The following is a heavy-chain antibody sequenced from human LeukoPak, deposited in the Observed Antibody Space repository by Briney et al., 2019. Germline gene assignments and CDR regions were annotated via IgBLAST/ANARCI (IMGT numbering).Heavy chain of an antibody. J-gene: IGHJ3*02. D-gene: IGHD4-23*01. Sequence: GRSLRLSCAASGFTFSSYGMHWVRQAPGKGLEWVAVISYDGSNKYYADSVKGRFTISRDNSKNTLYLQMNSLRAEDTAVYYCAKDQGTVVNDGPGAFDIWGQGTMVTVSS. CDR1: GFTFSSYG. CDR3: AKDQGTVVNDGPGAFDI. CDR2: ISYDGSNK. V-gene: IGHV3-30*18.